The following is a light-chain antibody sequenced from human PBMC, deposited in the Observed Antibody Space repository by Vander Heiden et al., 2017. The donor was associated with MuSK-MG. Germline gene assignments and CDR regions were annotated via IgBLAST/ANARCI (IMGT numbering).Light chain of an antibody. CDR2: GAS. V-gene: IGKV3-20*01. J-gene: IGKJ4*01. CDR3: QQYCSSPRT. Sequence: EIVLTQSPGTLSLSPGERATLSCRASQSVSSSYLAWYQQKPGQAPRLLIYGASSRATGIPDRFSGSGSGTDFTLTISRLEPEDFAVYYCQQYCSSPRTFGGGTKVEIK. CDR1: QSVSSSY.